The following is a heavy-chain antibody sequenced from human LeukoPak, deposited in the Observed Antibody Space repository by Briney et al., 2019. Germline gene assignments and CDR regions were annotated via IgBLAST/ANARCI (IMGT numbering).Heavy chain of an antibody. D-gene: IGHD4-17*01. CDR1: GGSFSGYY. CDR3: ARASTVTTYWFDP. Sequence: SETLSLTCAVYGGSFSGYYWSWIRQPPGKGLEWIGEINHSGSTNYNPSPKSRVTISVDTSKNQFSLKLSSVTAADTAVYYCARASTVTTYWFDPWGQGTLVTVSS. J-gene: IGHJ5*02. CDR2: INHSGST. V-gene: IGHV4-34*01.